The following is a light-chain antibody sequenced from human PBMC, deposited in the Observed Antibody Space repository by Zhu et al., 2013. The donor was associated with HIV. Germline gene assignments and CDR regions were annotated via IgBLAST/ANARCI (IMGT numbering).Light chain of an antibody. V-gene: IGKV1-33*01. J-gene: IGKJ1*01. CDR2: DAS. CDR1: QDISNY. Sequence: DIQMTQSPSSLSASVGDRVTITCQASQDISNYLNWYQQKPGKAPKLLIYDASNLETGVPSRFSGSGSGTDFTFTISSLQPEDIATYYCQQYDNLPWTFGQGTQGWKSN. CDR3: QQYDNLPWT.